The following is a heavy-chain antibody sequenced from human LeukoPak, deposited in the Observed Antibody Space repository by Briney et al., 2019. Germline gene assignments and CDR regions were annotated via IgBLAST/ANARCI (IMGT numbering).Heavy chain of an antibody. D-gene: IGHD1-26*01. CDR2: IIPIFGTA. CDR1: GYTFTSYD. CDR3: ARDPSGRVSWFDP. Sequence: SVKVSCKASGYTFTSYDINWVRQAPGQGLEWMGGIIPIFGTANYAQKFQGRVTITADESTSTAYMELSSLRSEDTAVYYCARDPSGRVSWFDPWGQGTLVTVSS. V-gene: IGHV1-69*13. J-gene: IGHJ5*02.